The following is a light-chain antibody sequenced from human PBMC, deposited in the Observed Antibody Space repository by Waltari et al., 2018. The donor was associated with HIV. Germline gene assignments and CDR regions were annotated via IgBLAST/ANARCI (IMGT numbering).Light chain of an antibody. CDR1: SSDFGFDNY. J-gene: IGLJ3*02. CDR3: TSYTTSDTLR. Sequence: QSVLTQPASVSGSPGQSVTISCTGTSSDFGFDNYVSWYQQYPGKAPTLIIYEVSSRPSGVACRFSGSKSGNTASLTISGLQNEDEADYFCTSYTTSDTLRFGGGTKVTVL. V-gene: IGLV2-14*03. CDR2: EVS.